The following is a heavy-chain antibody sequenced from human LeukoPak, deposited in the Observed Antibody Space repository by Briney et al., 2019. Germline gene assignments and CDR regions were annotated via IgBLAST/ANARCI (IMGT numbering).Heavy chain of an antibody. CDR2: IRSKAYGGTT. CDR1: GFTFGDYA. D-gene: IGHD6-13*01. Sequence: PGRSLRLSCTASGFTFGDYAMSWVRQAPGKGLEWVGFIRSKAYGGTTEYAASVKGRFTISRDDSKSIAYLQMNSLKTEDTAVYYCTRDQGYSSSWSFDYWGQGTLVTVSS. J-gene: IGHJ4*02. CDR3: TRDQGYSSSWSFDY. V-gene: IGHV3-49*04.